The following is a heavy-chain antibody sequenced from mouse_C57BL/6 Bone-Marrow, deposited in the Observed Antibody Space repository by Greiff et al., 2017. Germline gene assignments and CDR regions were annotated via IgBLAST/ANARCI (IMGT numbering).Heavy chain of an antibody. CDR3: SFTLDD. CDR1: LHTFTSSW. Sequence: QVQLQQPGAELVKPGASVQLSCKASLHTFTSSWLHWVKQWPGQVLAWIGMLLPNRGSTNYNEKCKSKATLTVDRSSSTADMQLSSLTSEDSAVYYCSFTLDDWGQGTSLTGSS. V-gene: IGHV1-64*01. J-gene: IGHJ2*03. CDR2: LLPNRGST.